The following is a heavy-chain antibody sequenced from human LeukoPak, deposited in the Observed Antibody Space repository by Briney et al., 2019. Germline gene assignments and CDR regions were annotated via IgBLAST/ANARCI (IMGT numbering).Heavy chain of an antibody. D-gene: IGHD6-19*01. CDR2: MNPNSGNT. Sequence: ASVKVSCKASGYTFTGYYMHWVRQATGQGLEWMGWMNPNSGNTGYEQKFQGRVTITRNTSIDTAYMELSSLRSEDTAVYYCARGTRIAVTGTSQRKKFDFWGQGTLVTVSS. J-gene: IGHJ4*02. CDR3: ARGTRIAVTGTSQRKKFDF. CDR1: GYTFTGYY. V-gene: IGHV1-8*03.